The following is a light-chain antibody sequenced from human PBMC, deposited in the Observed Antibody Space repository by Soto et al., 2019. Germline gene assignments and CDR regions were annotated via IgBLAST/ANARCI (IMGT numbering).Light chain of an antibody. V-gene: IGKV4-1*01. J-gene: IGKJ4*01. Sequence: DIVMTQSPDSLAVSLGERATINCKSSQSVLYNYDNKNYLAWYQQKPGQPPKLLIYWESTRDSWVPDRFGGSGSGADLSLTISSLQAEDVAVYYCQQYYTTLSFGGGTKVEIK. CDR1: QSVLYNYDNKNY. CDR3: QQYYTTLS. CDR2: WES.